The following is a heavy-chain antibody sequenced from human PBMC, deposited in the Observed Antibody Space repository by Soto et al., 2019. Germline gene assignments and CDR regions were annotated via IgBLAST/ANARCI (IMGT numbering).Heavy chain of an antibody. Sequence: GGSLRLSCAASGFTFSSYSMNWVRQAPGKGLEWVSSISSSSSYIYYADSVKGRFTISRDNAKNSLYLQMNSLRAEDTAVYYCARIAAAGRRYYYYMDVWGKGTTVTVSS. CDR3: ARIAAAGRRYYYYMDV. J-gene: IGHJ6*03. CDR2: ISSSSSYI. CDR1: GFTFSSYS. D-gene: IGHD6-13*01. V-gene: IGHV3-21*01.